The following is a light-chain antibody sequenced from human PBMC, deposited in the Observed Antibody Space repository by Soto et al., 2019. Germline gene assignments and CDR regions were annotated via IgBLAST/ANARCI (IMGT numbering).Light chain of an antibody. CDR3: QSYDSSLSGSKVV. CDR1: SSNIGNNA. J-gene: IGLJ2*01. V-gene: IGLV1-40*01. Sequence: QSVLTQPPSVSEAPRQRVTISCSGSSSNIGNNAVNWYQQLPGKAPKLLIYGNSNRPSGVPDRFSGSKSGTSASLAITGLQAEDEADYYCQSYDSSLSGSKVVFGGGTKLTVL. CDR2: GNS.